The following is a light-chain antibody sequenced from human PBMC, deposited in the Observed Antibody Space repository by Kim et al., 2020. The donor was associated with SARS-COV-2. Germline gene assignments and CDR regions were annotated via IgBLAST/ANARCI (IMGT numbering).Light chain of an antibody. Sequence: PPSPVTLSVSPGEIATLSCRASQSVSSNLAWDQQKPGQAPRLLIYDASTPATGIPARFRGSGSGTAFPLTISSLQSEDFTFYYCQQYTKWPPTFGGGTKLEI. CDR3: QQYTKWPPT. CDR2: DAS. J-gene: IGKJ4*01. V-gene: IGKV3-15*01. CDR1: QSVSSN.